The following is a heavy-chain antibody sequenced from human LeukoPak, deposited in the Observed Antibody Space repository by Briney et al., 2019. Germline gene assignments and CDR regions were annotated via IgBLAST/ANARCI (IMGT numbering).Heavy chain of an antibody. CDR2: IIPIFGTA. CDR3: AREVGYYDSSGHFDY. Sequence: SVKVSCTASGGTFSSYAISWVRQAPGQGLEWMGGIIPIFGTANYAQKFQGRVTITADESTSTAYMELSSLRSEDTAVYYCAREVGYYDSSGHFDYWGQGTLVTVSS. D-gene: IGHD3-22*01. J-gene: IGHJ4*02. V-gene: IGHV1-69*01. CDR1: GGTFSSYA.